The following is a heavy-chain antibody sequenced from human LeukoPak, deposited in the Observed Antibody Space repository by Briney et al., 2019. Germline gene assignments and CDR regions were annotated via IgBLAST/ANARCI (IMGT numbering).Heavy chain of an antibody. Sequence: SETLSLTCAVSGGSISSGGYSWSWLRQPPGKGLEWIGYIYYSGSTYYNPSLKSRVTISVDTSKNQFSLKLSSVTAADTAVYYCARLGYDFWSGYSSWFDPWGQGTLVTVSS. D-gene: IGHD3-3*01. CDR3: ARLGYDFWSGYSSWFDP. J-gene: IGHJ5*02. CDR2: IYYSGST. CDR1: GGSISSGGYS. V-gene: IGHV4-31*11.